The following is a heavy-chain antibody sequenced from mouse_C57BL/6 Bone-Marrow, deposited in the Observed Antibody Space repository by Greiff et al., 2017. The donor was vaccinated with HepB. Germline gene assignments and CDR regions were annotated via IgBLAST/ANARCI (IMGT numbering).Heavy chain of an antibody. Sequence: DVKLVESGGDLVKPGGSLKLSCAASGFTFSSYGMSWVRQTPDKRLEWVATISSGGSYTYYPDSVQGRFTISRDNAKNTLYLQMSSLKSEDTAMYYCARHGSDYYGSRDYGGQGTTLTVSS. CDR1: GFTFSSYG. CDR2: ISSGGSYT. D-gene: IGHD1-1*01. V-gene: IGHV5-6*02. J-gene: IGHJ2*01. CDR3: ARHGSDYYGSRDY.